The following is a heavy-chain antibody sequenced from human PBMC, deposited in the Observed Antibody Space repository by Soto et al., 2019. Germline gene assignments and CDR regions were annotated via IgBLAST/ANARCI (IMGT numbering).Heavy chain of an antibody. V-gene: IGHV3-23*01. CDR2: ISGSGVST. CDR3: AKIYISSSEDAFDV. J-gene: IGHJ3*01. Sequence: EAELLESGGGLVQPGGSLQLSCVGSGFTFDSNGMSWVRLVPGKGLEWVSFISGSGVSTSYAESVKGRVIVSRDNSKKMVFLQMHSLRVEDTATYYCAKIYISSSEDAFDVWGQGTTVNVSS. CDR1: GFTFDSNG. D-gene: IGHD5-12*01.